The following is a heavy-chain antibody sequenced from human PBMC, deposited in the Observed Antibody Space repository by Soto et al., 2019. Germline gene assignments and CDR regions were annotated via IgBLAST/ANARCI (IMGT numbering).Heavy chain of an antibody. J-gene: IGHJ4*02. CDR2: IGPEGGAT. CDR3: GRGRSGQIVVFY. V-gene: IGHV1-2*02. Sequence: ASVKVSCKASGYTFTGHYIHWVRQAPEQGPEWMGEIGPEGGATRYAQKFQGRVTMTRDTSITTVYMELKNLSPDDTAVYYCGRGRSGQIVVFYWGQGTPVTVSS. CDR1: GYTFTGHY. D-gene: IGHD1-26*01.